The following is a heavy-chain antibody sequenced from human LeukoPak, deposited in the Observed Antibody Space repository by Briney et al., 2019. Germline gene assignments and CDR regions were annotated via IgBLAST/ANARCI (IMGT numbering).Heavy chain of an antibody. CDR3: ARSGSLDY. Sequence: GGSLRLSCAASGFTFSSYAMHWVRQAPGKGLEYVSAISSNGGSTYYANSVKGRFTISRDNSKNTLYLQMGSLRAEDMAVYYCARSGSLDYWGQGTLVTVSS. CDR1: GFTFSSYA. CDR2: ISSNGGST. V-gene: IGHV3-64*01. D-gene: IGHD3-3*01. J-gene: IGHJ4*02.